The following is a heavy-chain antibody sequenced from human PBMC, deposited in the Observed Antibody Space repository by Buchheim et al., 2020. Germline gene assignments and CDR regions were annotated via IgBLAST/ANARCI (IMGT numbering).Heavy chain of an antibody. CDR1: GGSISSSSYY. CDR2: IYYSGST. V-gene: IGHV4-39*01. CDR3: ARVLSSSWSNYYYYGMDV. J-gene: IGHJ6*02. D-gene: IGHD6-13*01. Sequence: QLQLQESGPGLVKPSETLSLTCTVSGGSISSSSYYWGWIRQPPGKGLEWIGSIYYSGSTYYNPSLKSRVTISVDTSKNQFSLKLSPVTAADTAVYYCARVLSSSWSNYYYYGMDVWGQGTT.